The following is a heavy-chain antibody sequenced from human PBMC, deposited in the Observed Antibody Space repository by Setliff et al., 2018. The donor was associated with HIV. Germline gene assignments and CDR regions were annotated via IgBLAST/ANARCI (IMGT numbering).Heavy chain of an antibody. CDR2: ISAYNGNT. V-gene: IGHV1-18*01. D-gene: IGHD5-18*01. CDR1: GYTFTSYG. Sequence: ASVKVSCKASGYTFTSYGISWVRQAPGQGLEWMGWISAYNGNTKYSQKFQGRVTITRDTSATTAYMELSSLRSEDTAVYYCARDKPRGAIQLLRGEFDYWGQGTLVTVS. J-gene: IGHJ4*02. CDR3: ARDKPRGAIQLLRGEFDY.